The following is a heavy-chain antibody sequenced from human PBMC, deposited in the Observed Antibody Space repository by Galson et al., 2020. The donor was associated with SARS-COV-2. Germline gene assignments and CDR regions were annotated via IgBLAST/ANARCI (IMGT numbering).Heavy chain of an antibody. CDR2: INWNSAFI. V-gene: IGHV3-9*01. D-gene: IGHD6-19*01. CDR1: GFTFDDHS. J-gene: IGHJ4*02. CDR3: AKGQGTAGAPTSIVGYYFDY. Sequence: GGSLRLSCAASGFTFDDHSMHWVRLAPGKGLEWVSGINWNSAFISYADSVRGRFIISRDNAKNSLYLQMDGLRPEDTALYFCAKGQGTAGAPTSIVGYYFDYWGQGTLVTVSS.